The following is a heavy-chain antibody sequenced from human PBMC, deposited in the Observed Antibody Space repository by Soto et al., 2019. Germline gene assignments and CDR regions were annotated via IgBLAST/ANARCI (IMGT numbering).Heavy chain of an antibody. V-gene: IGHV1-69*01. J-gene: IGHJ4*02. D-gene: IGHD2-15*01. CDR2: FVPLFGST. Sequence: QVQLVQSGAEVKKPGSSVKVSCQASGGTFSGYALTWVRQAPGQGLEWMGAFVPLFGSTNYAQKFAGRITIIADESTSTGYMELSTLRSEDTAVYYCATHSLGTSSPPYYDNWCQGTLVTVAS. CDR3: ATHSLGTSSPPYYDN. CDR1: GGTFSGYA.